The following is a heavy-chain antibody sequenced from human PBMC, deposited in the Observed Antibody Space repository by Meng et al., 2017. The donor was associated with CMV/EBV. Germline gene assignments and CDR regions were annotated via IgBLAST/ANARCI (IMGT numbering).Heavy chain of an antibody. D-gene: IGHD2-2*01. Sequence: SDTLSPTCTVPGGAISSYYWSWFRQPPGKGLEWIGYIYYSGSTNYNPPLKSRVTISVDTSKNQFSLKLSSVTAADTAVYYCARSLVVVPAVQTYYYYYGMDVWGQGTTVTVSS. CDR3: ARSLVVVPAVQTYYYYYGMDV. CDR1: GGAISSYY. CDR2: IYYSGST. J-gene: IGHJ6*02. V-gene: IGHV4-59*01.